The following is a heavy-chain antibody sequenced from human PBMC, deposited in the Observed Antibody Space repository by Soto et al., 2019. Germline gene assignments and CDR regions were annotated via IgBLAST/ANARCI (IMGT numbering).Heavy chain of an antibody. CDR2: TSYDGSDK. J-gene: IGHJ4*02. V-gene: IGHV3-30-3*01. CDR1: GFTFSTYA. CDR3: GKAVGGWDSGWFLDF. Sequence: QVQLVESGGGVVQPGRSLRLSCAASGFTFSTYALHWVRQAPGKGLEWVAVTSYDGSDKYYTDSVKGRVTISRDNSQNTLYLQMNSVRPDDTAVYYCGKAVGGWDSGWFLDFWGQGTLVTVSS. D-gene: IGHD6-19*01.